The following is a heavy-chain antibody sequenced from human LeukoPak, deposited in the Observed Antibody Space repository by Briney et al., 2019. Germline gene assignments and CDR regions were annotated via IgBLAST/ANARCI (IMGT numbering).Heavy chain of an antibody. V-gene: IGHV3-7*01. CDR3: ATGSGWHDH. CDR1: GFTFTTYW. D-gene: IGHD6-19*01. J-gene: IGHJ5*02. Sequence: PGGSLRLSCAASGFTFTTYWMTWVRQTPGRGLEWLANIKQDGSVKYYVDSVKGRFTISRDNAKNSLYLQMISLRAEDTGVYYCATGSGWHDHWGQGTLVTVSP. CDR2: IKQDGSVK.